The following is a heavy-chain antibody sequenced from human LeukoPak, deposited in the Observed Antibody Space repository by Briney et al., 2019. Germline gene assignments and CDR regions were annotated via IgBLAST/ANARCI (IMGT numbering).Heavy chain of an antibody. V-gene: IGHV3-33*01. Sequence: GGSLRLSCAASGFTFSSYGMHWVRQAPGKGLEWVAVIWYDGSNKYYADSVKGRFTISRDNSKNTLYLQMNSLRAEDTAVYYCARGPTKGNAFDIWGQGTMVTVSS. CDR1: GFTFSSYG. CDR2: IWYDGSNK. J-gene: IGHJ3*02. D-gene: IGHD2-8*01. CDR3: ARGPTKGNAFDI.